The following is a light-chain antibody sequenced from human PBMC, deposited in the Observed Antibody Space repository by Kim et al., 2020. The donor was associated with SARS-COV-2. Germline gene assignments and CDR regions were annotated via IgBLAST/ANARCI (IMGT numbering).Light chain of an antibody. V-gene: IGKV3-15*01. J-gene: IGKJ4*01. CDR2: GAS. Sequence: EIVMTQSPATLSVSPGERATLSCRASQSVSSNLAWYQQKPGQAPSLLIYGASTRATGIPARFSGSGSGTEFTLTISSLQSEDIAVYYSQHYNNFPLIFGGGTKVDIK. CDR1: QSVSSN. CDR3: QHYNNFPLI.